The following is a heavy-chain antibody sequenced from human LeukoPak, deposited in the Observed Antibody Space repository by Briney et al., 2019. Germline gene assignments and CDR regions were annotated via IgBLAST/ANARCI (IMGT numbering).Heavy chain of an antibody. Sequence: ASVKVSCKASGYTFTGYYMHWVRQAPGQGLEWMGWIIPNSGGTSYAQKFQGRVTITADESTSTAYMELSSLISEDTAVYYCARAIRNQLLSDYWGQGTLVTVSS. V-gene: IGHV1-2*02. CDR1: GYTFTGYY. CDR3: ARAIRNQLLSDY. J-gene: IGHJ4*02. CDR2: IIPNSGGT. D-gene: IGHD2-2*01.